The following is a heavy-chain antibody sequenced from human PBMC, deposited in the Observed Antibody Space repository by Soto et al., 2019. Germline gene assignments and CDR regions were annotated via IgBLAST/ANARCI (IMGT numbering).Heavy chain of an antibody. Sequence: GGSLRLSCAASGFTFSSYAMSWVRQAPGKGLEWVSAISGSGGSTYYADSVKGRFTISRDNSKNTLYLQMNSLRAEDTAVYYCAKVYYYDSSGYYTPVYYGMDVWGQGTTVTVSS. CDR2: ISGSGGST. CDR1: GFTFSSYA. J-gene: IGHJ6*02. V-gene: IGHV3-23*01. CDR3: AKVYYYDSSGYYTPVYYGMDV. D-gene: IGHD3-22*01.